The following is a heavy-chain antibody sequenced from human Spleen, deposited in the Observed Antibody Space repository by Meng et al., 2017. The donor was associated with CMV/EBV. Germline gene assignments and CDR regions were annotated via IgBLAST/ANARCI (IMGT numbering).Heavy chain of an antibody. V-gene: IGHV3-48*03. CDR2: ISRSGSTI. CDR3: ASGRRRTYWALIGSFDY. J-gene: IGHJ4*02. D-gene: IGHD2-8*02. Sequence: GESLKISCAASGFTFSSYEMNWVRQAPGKGLEWVTYISRSGSTIYYADAVKGRFTISRDNAKNSLYLQMKSLRAEDTAVYYCASGRRRTYWALIGSFDYWGQGTLVTVSS. CDR1: GFTFSSYE.